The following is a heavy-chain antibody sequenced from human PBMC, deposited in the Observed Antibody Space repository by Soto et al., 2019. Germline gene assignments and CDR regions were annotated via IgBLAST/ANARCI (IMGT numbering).Heavy chain of an antibody. Sequence: VQLLESGGGLVQPGGSLRLSCAASGFTFSSYAMSWVRQAPGKGLEWVSAISGSGGSTYYADSVKGRFTISRDNSKNTLYLQMNSLRAEDTAVYYCAKGRILVSSSFIDYYFDYWGQGTLVTVSS. V-gene: IGHV3-23*01. J-gene: IGHJ4*02. CDR2: ISGSGGST. CDR3: AKGRILVSSSFIDYYFDY. CDR1: GFTFSSYA. D-gene: IGHD6-6*01.